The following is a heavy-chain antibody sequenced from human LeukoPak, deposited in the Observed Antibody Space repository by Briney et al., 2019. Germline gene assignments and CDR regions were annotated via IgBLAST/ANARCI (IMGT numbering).Heavy chain of an antibody. CDR3: AREMDLGQIGLDY. CDR1: GYTFTGYY. J-gene: IGHJ4*02. Sequence: ASVKVSCKASGYTFTGYYMHWVRQAPGQGLEWMGWINPNSGGTNYAQKFQGRVTMTRDTSISTAFMELSRLRSDDTAVYYCAREMDLGQIGLDYWGQGTLVTVSS. CDR2: INPNSGGT. V-gene: IGHV1-2*02. D-gene: IGHD3/OR15-3a*01.